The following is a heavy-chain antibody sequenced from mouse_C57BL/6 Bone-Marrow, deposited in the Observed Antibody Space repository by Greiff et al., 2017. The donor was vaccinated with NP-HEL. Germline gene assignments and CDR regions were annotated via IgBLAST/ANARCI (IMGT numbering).Heavy chain of an antibody. CDR1: GYTFTSYW. D-gene: IGHD2-2*01. Sequence: QVQLKQPGAELVKPGASVKMSCKASGYTFTSYWITWVKQRPGQGLEWIGDIYPGSGSTNYNEKFKSKATLTVDTSSSTAYMQLSSLTSEDSAVYYCAKEYGYDSPPYAMDYWGQGTSVTVSS. J-gene: IGHJ4*01. CDR3: AKEYGYDSPPYAMDY. CDR2: IYPGSGST. V-gene: IGHV1-55*01.